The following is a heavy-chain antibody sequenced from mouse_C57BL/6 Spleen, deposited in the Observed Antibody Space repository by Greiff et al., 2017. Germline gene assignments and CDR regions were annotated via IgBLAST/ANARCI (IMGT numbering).Heavy chain of an antibody. V-gene: IGHV1-50*01. CDR1: GYTFTSYW. CDR3: ARSLNSYYFDY. D-gene: IGHD1-3*01. Sequence: QVQLQQPGAELVKPGASVKLSCKASGYTFTSYWMQWVKQRPGQGLEWIGEIDPSDSYTNYNQKFKGKATLTVDTSSSTAYMQLSSLTSEDSAVYYCARSLNSYYFDYWGQGTTLTVSS. CDR2: IDPSDSYT. J-gene: IGHJ2*01.